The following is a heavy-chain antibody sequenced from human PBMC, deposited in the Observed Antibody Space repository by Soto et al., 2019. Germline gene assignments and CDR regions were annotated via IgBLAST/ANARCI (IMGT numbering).Heavy chain of an antibody. CDR1: GGSISSGVYY. CDR3: ARAHTYYYDSSGYYCY. Sequence: SETLSLTCNVSGGSISSGVYYWNWIRQVPGRGLEWIGYISYSASSFYNPSLESRVSVSIDTSGNQFSLKLSSMTAADTAVYFCARAHTYYYDSSGYYCYWGQGTLVTVSS. J-gene: IGHJ4*02. V-gene: IGHV4-31*03. D-gene: IGHD3-22*01. CDR2: ISYSASS.